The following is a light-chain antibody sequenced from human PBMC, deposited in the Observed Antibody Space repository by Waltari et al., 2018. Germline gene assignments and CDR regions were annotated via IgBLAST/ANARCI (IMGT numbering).Light chain of an antibody. J-gene: IGKJ2*01. V-gene: IGKV3-15*01. CDR2: GAS. CDR1: QIVTSN. CDR3: QQYNNWPYT. Sequence: EIVMTQSPATLSVSQGERANLSCRASQIVTSNLAWYQQKPGQAPRLLIYGASTRATGIPARFSGSGSGTEFTLTISSLQSEDFAVYYCQQYNNWPYTFGQGTKLEIK.